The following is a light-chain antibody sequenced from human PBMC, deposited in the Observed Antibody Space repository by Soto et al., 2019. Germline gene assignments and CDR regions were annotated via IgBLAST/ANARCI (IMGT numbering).Light chain of an antibody. V-gene: IGKV1-39*01. Sequence: DVPMTQSPSSLSASVGDRVTITCRASQSISSYLNWDQQKPGKAPKLLIYAASSLQSEVPSRFSGSGSETDFPLTISSLQPEDFATYYCQQSYSTPRPFGQGTKVEIK. J-gene: IGKJ1*01. CDR1: QSISSY. CDR3: QQSYSTPRP. CDR2: AAS.